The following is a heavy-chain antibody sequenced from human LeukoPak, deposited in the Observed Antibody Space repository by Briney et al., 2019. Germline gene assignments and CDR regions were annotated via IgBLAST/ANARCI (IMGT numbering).Heavy chain of an antibody. V-gene: IGHV3-7*01. Sequence: GGSLRLSCVASGFTFSIYWMSWVRQAPGEGLEWVANIKQDGRETYYVDSVKGRFTISRDNAKNSLDLQMNSLRVEDTAVYYCAKHYDFWSGYGSNWFDPWGQGTLVTVSS. J-gene: IGHJ5*02. CDR3: AKHYDFWSGYGSNWFDP. CDR2: IKQDGRET. CDR1: GFTFSIYW. D-gene: IGHD3-3*01.